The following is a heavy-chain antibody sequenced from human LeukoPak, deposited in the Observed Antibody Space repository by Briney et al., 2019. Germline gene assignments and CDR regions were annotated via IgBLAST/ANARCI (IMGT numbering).Heavy chain of an antibody. CDR1: GYTLTELS. J-gene: IGHJ5*02. D-gene: IGHD6-13*01. CDR2: FDPEDGET. CDR3: ATSGYSSSRYSNWFDP. Sequence: GASVKVSCKVSGYTLTELSMHWVRQAPGKGLEWMGGFDPEDGETIYAQKFQGRVTMTEDTSTDTAYMELSSLRSEDTAVYYCATSGYSSSRYSNWFDPWGQGTLVTVSS. V-gene: IGHV1-24*01.